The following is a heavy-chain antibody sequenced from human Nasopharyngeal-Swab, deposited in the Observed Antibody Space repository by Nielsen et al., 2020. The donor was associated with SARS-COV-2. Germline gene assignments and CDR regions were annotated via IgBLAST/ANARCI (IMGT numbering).Heavy chain of an antibody. D-gene: IGHD3-3*01. CDR1: GGSFSGYY. CDR2: INHSGST. V-gene: IGHV4-34*01. Sequence: SETLSLTCAVYGGSFSGYYWSWIRQPPGKGLEWIGEINHSGSTTYNPSLKSRVTISVDTSKNQFSLKLSSMTAADTAVYYCARGQRFLEWLVPSGWFDPWGQGTLVTVSS. CDR3: ARGQRFLEWLVPSGWFDP. J-gene: IGHJ5*02.